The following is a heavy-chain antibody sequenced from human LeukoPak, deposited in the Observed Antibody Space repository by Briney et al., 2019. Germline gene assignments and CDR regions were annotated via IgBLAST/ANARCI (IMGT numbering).Heavy chain of an antibody. V-gene: IGHV3-21*01. J-gene: IGHJ6*03. CDR2: ISSSSSYI. CDR3: ARDSGSSGCCYYYMDV. Sequence: GGSLRLSCAASGFTFSSYSMNWVRQAPGKGLEWVSSISSSSSYIYYADSVKGRFTISRDNAKNSLYLQMNSLRAEDTAVYYCARDSGSSGCCYYYMDVWGKGTTVTISS. CDR1: GFTFSSYS. D-gene: IGHD6-19*01.